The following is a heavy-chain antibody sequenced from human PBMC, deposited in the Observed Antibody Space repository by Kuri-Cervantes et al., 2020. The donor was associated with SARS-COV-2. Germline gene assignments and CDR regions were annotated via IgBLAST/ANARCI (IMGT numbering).Heavy chain of an antibody. CDR3: ACTKVVPAAIARLDY. J-gene: IGHJ4*02. Sequence: SETLSLTCTVSGGSISSGGYYWSWIRQPPGKGLEWIGYIYHSGSTYYNPSLKSRVTISVDRSKNQFSLKLSSVTAADTAMYYCACTKVVPAAIARLDYWGQGTLVTVSS. CDR2: IYHSGST. V-gene: IGHV4-30-2*01. CDR1: GGSISSGGYY. D-gene: IGHD2-2*02.